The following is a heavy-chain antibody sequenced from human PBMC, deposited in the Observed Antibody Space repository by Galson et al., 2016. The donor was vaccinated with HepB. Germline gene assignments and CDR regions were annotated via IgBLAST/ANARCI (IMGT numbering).Heavy chain of an antibody. D-gene: IGHD2-2*01. V-gene: IGHV3-23*01. CDR3: TKDQRIVIVPAAGNWFDP. CDR1: GFTFTNYA. Sequence: SLRLSCAASGFTFTNYAMSWVRQAPGKGLEWVAGIGGSGGGTHYADSVRGRFTISRDNSMNTLYLQMNSLRAEDTAIYYCTKDQRIVIVPAAGNWFDPWGQGTLVTVSS. CDR2: IGGSGGGT. J-gene: IGHJ5*02.